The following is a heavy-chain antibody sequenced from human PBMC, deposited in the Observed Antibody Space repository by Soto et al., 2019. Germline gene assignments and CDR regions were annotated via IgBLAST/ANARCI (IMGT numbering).Heavy chain of an antibody. CDR2: IIPIFGTA. V-gene: IGHV1-69*01. CDR1: GGTFSSYA. D-gene: IGHD5-18*01. J-gene: IGHJ6*02. CDR3: ASSIDTAMAVYYYYYGMDV. Sequence: QVQLVQSGAEVKKPGSSVKVSCKASGGTFSSYAISWVRQAPGQGLEWMGGIIPIFGTANYAQKFQGRVTITADESTSTAYMELRSLRSEDTAVYYCASSIDTAMAVYYYYYGMDVWGQGTTVTVSS.